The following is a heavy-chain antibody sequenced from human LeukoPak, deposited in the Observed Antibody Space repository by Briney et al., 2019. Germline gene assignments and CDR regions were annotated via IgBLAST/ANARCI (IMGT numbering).Heavy chain of an antibody. V-gene: IGHV4-34*01. CDR2: INHSGGT. D-gene: IGHD3/OR15-3a*01. Sequence: PSETLSLTCAVYGGSFSGYYWSWIRQTPGKVLEWIGEINHSGGTNYNPSLKSRVTISVDTSKNQFSLKLRSVTAADTAVYYCARGGWTGEWEFWGQGTLVSVSS. J-gene: IGHJ4*02. CDR3: ARGGWTGEWEF. CDR1: GGSFSGYY.